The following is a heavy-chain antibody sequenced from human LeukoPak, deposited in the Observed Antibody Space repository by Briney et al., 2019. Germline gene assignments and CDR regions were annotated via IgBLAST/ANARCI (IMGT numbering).Heavy chain of an antibody. Sequence: PSQTLSLTCTVSGGSISSGGYYWRWIRQHPGKGLEWIGYIYYSGSTYYNPSLKSRVTISVDTSKNQFSLKLSSVTAADTAVYYCARAADTAMVTWDYWGQGTLVTVS. D-gene: IGHD5-18*01. V-gene: IGHV4-31*03. CDR2: IYYSGST. J-gene: IGHJ4*02. CDR3: ARAADTAMVTWDY. CDR1: GGSISSGGYY.